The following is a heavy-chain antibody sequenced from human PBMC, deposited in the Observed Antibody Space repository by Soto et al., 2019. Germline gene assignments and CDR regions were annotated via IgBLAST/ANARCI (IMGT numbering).Heavy chain of an antibody. CDR3: ARVVETAAVPLDY. CDR1: GYNFIGYY. V-gene: IGHV1-2*02. Sequence: QVQLVQSGAEVKKPGASVKVSCKASGYNFIGYYIHWVRQAPGQRLEWMGWVNPKSGAIHYTQTFQGRVTMTGDTSINTAYMELSWLTADDTAVYYCARVVETAAVPLDYWGQGTLVTVSS. J-gene: IGHJ4*02. D-gene: IGHD5-18*01. CDR2: VNPKSGAI.